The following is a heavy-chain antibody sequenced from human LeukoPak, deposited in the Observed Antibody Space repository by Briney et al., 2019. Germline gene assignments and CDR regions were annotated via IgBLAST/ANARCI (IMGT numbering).Heavy chain of an antibody. CDR3: ARDGYNGYGMDV. CDR1: GGSISSYY. J-gene: IGHJ6*02. V-gene: IGHV4-59*01. Sequence: SETLSLTCTVSGGSISSYYWSWIRQPPGKGLEWIGYIYYSGSTNYNPSLKSRVTISVDTSKNQFSLKLSSVTAADTAVYYCARDGYNGYGMDVWGQGTTVTVSS. CDR2: IYYSGST. D-gene: IGHD5-24*01.